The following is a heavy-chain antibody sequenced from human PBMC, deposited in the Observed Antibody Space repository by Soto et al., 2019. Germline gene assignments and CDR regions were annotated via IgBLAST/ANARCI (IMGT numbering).Heavy chain of an antibody. Sequence: SETLSLTCTVSGGSISSYYWSWIRQPPGKGLEWIGYIYYSGSTNYNPSLKSRVTISVDTSKNQFSLKLSSVTAADTAVFYCARGFDYYYYYMDVWGKGTTVTVSS. J-gene: IGHJ6*03. CDR3: ARGFDYYYYYMDV. V-gene: IGHV4-59*01. CDR2: IYYSGST. CDR1: GGSISSYY.